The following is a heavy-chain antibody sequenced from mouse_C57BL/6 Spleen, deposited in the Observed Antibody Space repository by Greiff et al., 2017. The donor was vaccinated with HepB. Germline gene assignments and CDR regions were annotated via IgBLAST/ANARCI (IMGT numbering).Heavy chain of an antibody. CDR1: GFTFSDYY. Sequence: DVKLVESEGGLVQPGSSMKLSCTASGFTFSDYYMAWVRQVPEKGLEWVANINYDGSSTYYLDSLKSRFIISRDNAKNILYLQMSSLKSEDTATYYCARGGSSYAFDYWGQGTTLTVSS. J-gene: IGHJ2*01. CDR2: INYDGSST. V-gene: IGHV5-16*01. D-gene: IGHD1-1*01. CDR3: ARGGSSYAFDY.